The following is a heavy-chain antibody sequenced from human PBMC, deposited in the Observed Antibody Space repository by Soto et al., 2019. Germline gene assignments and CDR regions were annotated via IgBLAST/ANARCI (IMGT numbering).Heavy chain of an antibody. Sequence: GASVKVSCKASGYTFTGYYMLWVRQAPGQGLEWMGGIDPEDGETNYAQKFQGRVTMTEDTSTDTAYMELSSLRSEDTAVYYCATHSWNYRWPDYWDQGTLVTVSS. V-gene: IGHV1-24*01. J-gene: IGHJ4*02. CDR3: ATHSWNYRWPDY. D-gene: IGHD1-7*01. CDR2: IDPEDGET. CDR1: GYTFTGYY.